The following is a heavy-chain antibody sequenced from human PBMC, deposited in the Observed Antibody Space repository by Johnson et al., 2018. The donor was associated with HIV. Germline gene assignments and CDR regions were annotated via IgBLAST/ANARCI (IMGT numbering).Heavy chain of an antibody. D-gene: IGHD3-22*01. CDR1: GFTFSSYG. J-gene: IGHJ3*02. V-gene: IGHV3-30*19. CDR2: IRYDGSDK. Sequence: QVQLVESGGGVVQPGRSLRLSCAASGFTFSSYGMHWVRQGSGKGLEWVAVIRYDGSDKYYADSVKGRFTISRDNSKNTLFLQMNSLRAEDTAVYYCVRRFFDSSAFDIWGQGTLVTVSS. CDR3: VRRFFDSSAFDI.